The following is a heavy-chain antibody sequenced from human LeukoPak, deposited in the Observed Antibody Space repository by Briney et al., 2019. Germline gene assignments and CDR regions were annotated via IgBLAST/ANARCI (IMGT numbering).Heavy chain of an antibody. CDR1: GYSISSGYY. J-gene: IGHJ4*02. D-gene: IGHD1-26*01. CDR3: ARKSGSYDY. CDR2: INHSGST. V-gene: IGHV4-38-2*01. Sequence: SETLSLICAVSGYSISSGYYWGWIRQPPGKGLEWIGSINHSGSTNYSPSLKSRVTISVDTSKNQFSLKQSSVTAADTAVYYCARKSGSYDYWGQGTLVTVSS.